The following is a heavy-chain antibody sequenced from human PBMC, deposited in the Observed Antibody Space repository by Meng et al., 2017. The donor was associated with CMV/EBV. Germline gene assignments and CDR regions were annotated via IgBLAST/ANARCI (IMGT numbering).Heavy chain of an antibody. Sequence: SETLSLTCTVSGGSISSSSYYWGWIRQPPGKGLEWIGSIYYSGSTYYNPSLKSRVTISVDTSKNQFSLKLSSVTAADTAVYYCARTGGRPGGWTRRTDGMDVWGQGTTVTVSS. J-gene: IGHJ6*02. V-gene: IGHV4-39*01. CDR2: IYYSGST. D-gene: IGHD6-19*01. CDR1: GGSISSSSYY. CDR3: ARTGGRPGGWTRRTDGMDV.